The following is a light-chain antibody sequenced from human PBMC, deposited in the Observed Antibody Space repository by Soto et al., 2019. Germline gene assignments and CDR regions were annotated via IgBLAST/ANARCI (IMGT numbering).Light chain of an antibody. Sequence: ILMTQSPATLSVSPGERATLSCRASESVSNNLAWYEQKPGQAPRLLIYDASTRATGIPARFSGSGSGTEFTLTISGLQSEDFEVYYCQQYNNWPLWTFGQGTKVEIK. CDR2: DAS. CDR1: ESVSNN. V-gene: IGKV3-15*01. J-gene: IGKJ1*01. CDR3: QQYNNWPLWT.